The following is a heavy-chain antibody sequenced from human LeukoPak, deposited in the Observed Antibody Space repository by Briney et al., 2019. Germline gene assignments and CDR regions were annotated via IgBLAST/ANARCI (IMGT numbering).Heavy chain of an antibody. V-gene: IGHV4-61*02. CDR3: ARGPIGELRSFWWFDP. D-gene: IGHD1-7*01. CDR1: GGSISSGSYY. CDR2: IYTSGST. Sequence: SETLSLTCTVSGGSISSGSYYWSWIRQPAGKGLEWIGRIYTSGSTNYNPSLKSRVTISVDTSKNQFSLKLSSVTAADTAVYYCARGPIGELRSFWWFDPWGQGTLVTVSS. J-gene: IGHJ5*02.